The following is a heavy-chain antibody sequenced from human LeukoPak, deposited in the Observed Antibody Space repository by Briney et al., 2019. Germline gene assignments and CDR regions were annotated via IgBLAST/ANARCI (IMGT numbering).Heavy chain of an antibody. V-gene: IGHV1-69*05. CDR1: GGTFTSYG. CDR3: ARDYPAAAGTTRWFDP. J-gene: IGHJ5*02. Sequence: SVKVSCKASGGTFTSYGISWVRQAPGQGLEWMGGIIPIFGTANYAQKFQGRVTITTDESTSTAYMELSSLRSEDTAVYYCARDYPAAAGTTRWFDPWGQGTLVTVSS. CDR2: IIPIFGTA. D-gene: IGHD6-13*01.